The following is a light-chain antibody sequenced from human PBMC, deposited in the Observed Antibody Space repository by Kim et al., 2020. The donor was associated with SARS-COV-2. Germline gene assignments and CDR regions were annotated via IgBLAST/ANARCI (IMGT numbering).Light chain of an antibody. V-gene: IGKV3-20*01. Sequence: PGERAPLSCRASHSVASRYLAWYQLKPGQAPRLLICGASSWAAGVPDRFTGSGSGTDFTLTISSLEPEDFAMYYCQQYGTLPYTFGQATKLEIK. CDR3: QQYGTLPYT. CDR2: GAS. J-gene: IGKJ2*01. CDR1: HSVASRY.